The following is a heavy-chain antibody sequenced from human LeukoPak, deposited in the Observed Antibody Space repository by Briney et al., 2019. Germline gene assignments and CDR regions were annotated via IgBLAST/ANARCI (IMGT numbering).Heavy chain of an antibody. J-gene: IGHJ4*02. V-gene: IGHV4-34*01. Sequence: SETLPLTCAVYGGSFSGYYWSWIRQPPGKGLEWIGEINHSGSTNYNPSLESRVTISVDTSKNQFSLKLSSVTAADTAVYYCARHEVRGARSFDYWGQGTLVTVSS. D-gene: IGHD3-10*01. CDR3: ARHEVRGARSFDY. CDR1: GGSFSGYY. CDR2: INHSGST.